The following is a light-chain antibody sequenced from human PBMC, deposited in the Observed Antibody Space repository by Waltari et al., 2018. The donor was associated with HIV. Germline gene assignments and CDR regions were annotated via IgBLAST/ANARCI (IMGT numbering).Light chain of an antibody. J-gene: IGKJ3*01. CDR1: EDISNH. CDR3: QKYNFAPFS. V-gene: IGKV1-27*01. Sequence: MQMTQSPSSLSASVGDRITITCRASEDISNHLAWYQQRPGKVPKLLNSAASTLQSGVPSRFSGTGSGSFFTLTISSLQPEDVATYFCQKYNFAPFSFGPGTKVDLK. CDR2: AAS.